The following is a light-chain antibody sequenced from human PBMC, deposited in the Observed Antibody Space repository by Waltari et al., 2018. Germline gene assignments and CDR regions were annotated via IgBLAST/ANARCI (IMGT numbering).Light chain of an antibody. V-gene: IGKV1-5*03. CDR1: PSISSW. CDR3: QQYSSYWT. J-gene: IGKJ1*01. CDR2: KAS. Sequence: DIQMTQSPSTLSASVGDRVTITCRASPSISSWLAWYQQNPGKAPKLLIYKASSLESGVPSRFSGSGSRTEFTLTISSLQPDDFATYYCQQYSSYWTFGQGTKVESK.